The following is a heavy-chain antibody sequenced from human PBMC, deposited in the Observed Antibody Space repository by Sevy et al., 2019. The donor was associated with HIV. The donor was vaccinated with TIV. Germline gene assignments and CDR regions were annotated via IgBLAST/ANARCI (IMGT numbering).Heavy chain of an antibody. CDR2: ISGSGITT. J-gene: IGHJ4*01. CDR3: ARVAGSGSYYSGDFDY. D-gene: IGHD3-10*01. CDR1: GFSFSSYA. Sequence: GGSLRLSCAASGFSFSSYAMSWVRQAPGKGLEWVSGISGSGITTYYADSVKGRFTISRDNSKNTLHLQMNSLRAEDTAVYYCARVAGSGSYYSGDFDYWGHGTLVTVSS. V-gene: IGHV3-23*01.